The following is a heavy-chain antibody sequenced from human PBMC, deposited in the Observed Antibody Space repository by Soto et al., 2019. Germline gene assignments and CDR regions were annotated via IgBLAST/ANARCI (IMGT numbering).Heavy chain of an antibody. V-gene: IGHV4-30-4*01. CDR1: GGSISSGDYY. Sequence: SETLSLTCTVSGGSISSGDYYWSWIRQPPGKGLEWIGYIYYSGSTYYNPSLKSRVTISVDTSKNQFSLKLSSVTAADTAVYYCARERSSNYGSSYYYYGMDVWGQGTTVTVSS. CDR2: IYYSGST. CDR3: ARERSSNYGSSYYYYGMDV. D-gene: IGHD4-4*01. J-gene: IGHJ6*02.